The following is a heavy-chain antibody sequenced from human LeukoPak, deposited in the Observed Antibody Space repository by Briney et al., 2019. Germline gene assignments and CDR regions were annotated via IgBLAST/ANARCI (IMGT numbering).Heavy chain of an antibody. CDR3: ARPIAAAGTGDAFDI. V-gene: IGHV5-51*01. Sequence: GESLKISCKGSGYSFTTYWIGWVRQMPGKGLEWMGIIYPGDSDTRYSPSFQGQVTISADKSISTAYLQWSSLKASDTAMYYCARPIAAAGTGDAFDIWGQGTMVTVSS. J-gene: IGHJ3*02. CDR2: IYPGDSDT. CDR1: GYSFTTYW. D-gene: IGHD6-13*01.